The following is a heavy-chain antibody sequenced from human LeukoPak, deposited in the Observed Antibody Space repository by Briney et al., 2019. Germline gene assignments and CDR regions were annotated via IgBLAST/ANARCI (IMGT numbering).Heavy chain of an antibody. V-gene: IGHV3-48*01. CDR2: ISSSSSTI. Sequence: GGSLRLSCAASGFTFSSYSMNWVRQAPGKGLEWVSYISSSSSTIYYADSVKGRFTISRDNAKNSLYLQMNSLRAEDTAVYYCARGSTYYDSSGQVPFDYWGQGTLVTVSS. CDR3: ARGSTYYDSSGQVPFDY. J-gene: IGHJ4*02. D-gene: IGHD3-22*01. CDR1: GFTFSSYS.